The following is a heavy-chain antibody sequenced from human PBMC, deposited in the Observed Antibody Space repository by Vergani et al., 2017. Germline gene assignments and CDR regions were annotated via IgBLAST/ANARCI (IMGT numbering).Heavy chain of an antibody. D-gene: IGHD3-10*01. V-gene: IGHV4-61*02. CDR3: ARGFFSSYYYGSGSYYNTPTRYYYGMDV. J-gene: IGHJ6*02. Sequence: QVQLQESGPGLVKPSQTLSLTCTVSGGSISSGSYYWSWIRQPAGKGLEWIGRIYTSGRTNYNPSLKSRVTISVDTSKNQFSLRLSSVTAADSAVYYCARGFFSSYYYGSGSYYNTPTRYYYGMDVWGQGTTVTVSS. CDR1: GGSISSGSYY. CDR2: IYTSGRT.